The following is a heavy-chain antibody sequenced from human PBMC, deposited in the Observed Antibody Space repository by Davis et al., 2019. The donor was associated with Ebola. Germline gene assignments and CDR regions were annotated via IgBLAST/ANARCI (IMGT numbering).Heavy chain of an antibody. J-gene: IGHJ4*02. CDR1: GYTFTNYA. V-gene: IGHV7-4-1*02. D-gene: IGHD5-18*01. CDR3: ARCEENPDTTMVSCFDY. Sequence: ASVKVSCKASGYTFTNYAMNWVRQAPGQGLEWIGWINTNTGYPTYAQGFTGRFVFSVDTSVSTAYLQISSLKAEDTAVYYCARCEENPDTTMVSCFDYWGQGTLVTVSS. CDR2: INTNTGYP.